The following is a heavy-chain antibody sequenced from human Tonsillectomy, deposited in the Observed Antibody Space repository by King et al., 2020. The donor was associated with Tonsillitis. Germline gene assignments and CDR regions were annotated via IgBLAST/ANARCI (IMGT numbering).Heavy chain of an antibody. Sequence: VQLQQWGAGLLKPSETLSLTCAVYGGSFSGYYWSWIRQPPGKGLEWIGEINHSGSTNYNPSLKSRVTISEDTAKNKFSLKLSSVTAAATAVYYCARGPPFQHRGQGTLVTVSS. V-gene: IGHV4-34*01. CDR2: INHSGST. J-gene: IGHJ1*01. CDR3: ARGPPFQH. CDR1: GGSFSGYY.